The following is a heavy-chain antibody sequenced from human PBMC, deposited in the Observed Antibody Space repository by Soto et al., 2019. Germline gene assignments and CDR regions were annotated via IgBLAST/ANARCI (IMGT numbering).Heavy chain of an antibody. CDR2: ISAYNGNT. CDR1: GYTFTSYG. V-gene: IGHV1-18*04. CDR3: ARDLSRQSWKWFDP. J-gene: IGHJ5*02. D-gene: IGHD1-1*01. Sequence: ASVKVSCKASGYTFTSYGISWVRQAPGQGLEWMGWISAYNGNTNYAQKLQGRVTMTTDTSTSTAYMELRSLRSDDTAVYYCARDLSRQSWKWFDPWGQGTLVTVSS.